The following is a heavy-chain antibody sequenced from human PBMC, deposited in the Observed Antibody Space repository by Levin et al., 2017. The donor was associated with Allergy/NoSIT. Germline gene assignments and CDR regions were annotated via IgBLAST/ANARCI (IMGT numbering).Heavy chain of an antibody. CDR2: ISHTGTTI. CDR3: ARGLYNYEYGHGMDF. V-gene: IGHV3-11*01. Sequence: PGESLKISCAASGFTFSSQYMTWIRQAPGKGLECVSYISHTGTTIYYADSVKGRFTISRDDAKNSLYLQMDSLRPEDTAVYYCARGLYNYEYGHGMDFWGQGTTVTVSS. D-gene: IGHD4/OR15-4a*01. CDR1: GFTFSSQY. J-gene: IGHJ6*02.